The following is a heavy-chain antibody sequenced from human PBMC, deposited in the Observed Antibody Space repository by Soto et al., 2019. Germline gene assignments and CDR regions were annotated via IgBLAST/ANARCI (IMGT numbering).Heavy chain of an antibody. CDR3: VCGGNFFVY. Sequence: EVQLVESGGGLVQPGGSLRLPCAASGFTFSTYWMPWVRQPPGKGLEWVASINKDGSERYYVDSVRGRFTISRDKARNSLYLQMTSLRAEGTAVYYCVCGGNFFVYWGQGTLVTVSP. J-gene: IGHJ4*02. CDR2: INKDGSER. V-gene: IGHV3-7*01. D-gene: IGHD3-16*01. CDR1: GFTFSTYW.